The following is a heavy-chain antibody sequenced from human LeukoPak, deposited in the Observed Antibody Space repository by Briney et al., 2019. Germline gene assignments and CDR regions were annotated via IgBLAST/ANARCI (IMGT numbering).Heavy chain of an antibody. CDR2: INPNSGGT. CDR3: ATEYYYDSSGYPTDY. CDR1: GYTFTGYY. V-gene: IGHV1-2*02. J-gene: IGHJ4*02. Sequence: GASVKVSCKASGYTFTGYYMHWVRQAPGQGLEWMGWINPNSGGTNYAQKFQGRVTMTRDTSISTAYMELSRLRSDDTAVYYCATEYYYDSSGYPTDYWGQGTLVTVSS. D-gene: IGHD3-22*01.